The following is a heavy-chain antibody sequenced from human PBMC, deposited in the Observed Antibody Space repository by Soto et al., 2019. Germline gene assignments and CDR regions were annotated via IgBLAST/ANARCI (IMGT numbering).Heavy chain of an antibody. V-gene: IGHV1-46*01. D-gene: IGHD6-13*01. CDR1: GYTFTSYY. J-gene: IGHJ6*02. Sequence: GASVKFSCKAPGYTFTSYYVHWVRQAPGQGLEWMGIINPRGGITTYAQKFQGRLTMTGDTSTSTVYMELSSLTSEDTAMYHCASSPAYGSSWYGIPPDLSHGMDVWGQGTTVTVSS. CDR3: ASSPAYGSSWYGIPPDLSHGMDV. CDR2: INPRGGIT.